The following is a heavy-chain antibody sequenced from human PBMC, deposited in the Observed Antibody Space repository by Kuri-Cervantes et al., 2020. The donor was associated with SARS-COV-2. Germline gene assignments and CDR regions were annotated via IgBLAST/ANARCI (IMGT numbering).Heavy chain of an antibody. CDR2: ISGSGGST. CDR3: AGVGRSSSYSLAARDY. J-gene: IGHJ4*02. Sequence: GGSLRLSCAASGFTFISYAMSWVRQAPGKGLEWVSAISGSGGSTYYADSVKGRFTISRDNSKNTLYLQMNSLRAEDTAVYYCAGVGRSSSYSLAARDYWGQGTLVTVSS. CDR1: GFTFISYA. D-gene: IGHD6-25*01. V-gene: IGHV3-23*01.